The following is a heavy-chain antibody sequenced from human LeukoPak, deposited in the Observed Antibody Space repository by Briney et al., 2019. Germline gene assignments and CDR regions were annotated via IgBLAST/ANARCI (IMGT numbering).Heavy chain of an antibody. CDR2: ISYDGSNK. CDR1: GFTFSSYG. V-gene: IGHV3-30*18. D-gene: IGHD6-25*01. CDR3: AKDRSGGVNHYFDY. J-gene: IGHJ4*02. Sequence: GRSLRLSCAASGFTFSSYGMHWVRQAPGKGLEWVAVISYDGSNKYYAASVKGRFTISRDNSKNTLYLQMNSLRAEDTAVYYCAKDRSGGVNHYFDYWGQGTLVTVSS.